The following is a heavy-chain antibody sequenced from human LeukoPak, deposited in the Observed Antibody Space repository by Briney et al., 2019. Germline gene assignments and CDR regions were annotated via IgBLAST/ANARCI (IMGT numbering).Heavy chain of an antibody. CDR1: GSTFDDYA. V-gene: IGHV3-9*01. Sequence: PGGSLRLSCAASGSTFDDYAMHWVRQAPGKGLEWVSGISWNSGSIGYADSVKGRFTISRDNAKNSLYLQMNSLRAEDTALYYCAKENFVCSSTSCYTGWFDPWGQGTLVTVSS. J-gene: IGHJ5*02. CDR3: AKENFVCSSTSCYTGWFDP. D-gene: IGHD2-2*02. CDR2: ISWNSGSI.